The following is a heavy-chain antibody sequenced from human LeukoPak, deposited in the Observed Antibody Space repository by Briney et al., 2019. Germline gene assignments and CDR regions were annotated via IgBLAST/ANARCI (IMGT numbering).Heavy chain of an antibody. CDR2: IYSGGSA. V-gene: IGHV4-34*01. CDR1: SGSFNDYC. J-gene: IGHJ4*02. Sequence: SETLSLTCAVYSGSFNDYCWIWLRQPPRRGLEWIGEIYSGGSANYDPSLKGRLAISVDPSKSQFSLKLSSLTAADAAVYFCARGVVDYSTRSGYLSHWGQGTLVTVSS. D-gene: IGHD3-22*01. CDR3: ARGVVDYSTRSGYLSH.